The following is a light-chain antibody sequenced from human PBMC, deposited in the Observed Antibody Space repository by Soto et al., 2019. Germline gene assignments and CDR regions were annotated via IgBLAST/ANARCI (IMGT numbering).Light chain of an antibody. CDR2: GAS. CDR1: QSVSSS. J-gene: IGKJ4*01. Sequence: EIVMTQSPATLSVSPGERATLSCRASQSVSSSRLAWYQQKPGQAPRLLIYGASTRATGIPARFSGSGSGTEFTLTISSLQSEDFAVYYCQQYSSWPLTFGGGTKVEIK. V-gene: IGKV3-15*01. CDR3: QQYSSWPLT.